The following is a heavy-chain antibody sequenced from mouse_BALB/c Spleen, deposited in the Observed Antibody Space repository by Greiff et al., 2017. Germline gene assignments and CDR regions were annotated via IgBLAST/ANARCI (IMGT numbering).Heavy chain of an antibody. V-gene: IGHV1-54*01. J-gene: IGHJ4*01. D-gene: IGHD1-1*01. CDR3: AREGGYYYGSRGGMDY. CDR2: INPGSGGT. CDR1: GYAFTNYL. Sequence: QVQLKQSGAELVRPGTSVKVSCKASGYAFTNYLIEWVKQRPGQGLEWIGVINPGSGGTNYNEKFKGKATLTADKSSSTAYMQLSSLTSDDSAVYFCAREGGYYYGSRGGMDYWGQGTSVTVSS.